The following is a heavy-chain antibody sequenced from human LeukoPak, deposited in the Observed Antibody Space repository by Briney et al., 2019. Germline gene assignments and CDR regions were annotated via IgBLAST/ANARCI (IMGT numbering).Heavy chain of an antibody. Sequence: GALRLSCAAPGFTFSSYAMSWVRQAPGKGLEWVSAISGSGGSTYYADSVKGRFTISRDNSKNTLFLQMNSLRAEDTAVYYCARGPFYGSGTISWFSDYWGQGTLVTVSS. V-gene: IGHV3-23*01. CDR2: ISGSGGST. J-gene: IGHJ4*02. D-gene: IGHD3-10*01. CDR1: GFTFSSYA. CDR3: ARGPFYGSGTISWFSDY.